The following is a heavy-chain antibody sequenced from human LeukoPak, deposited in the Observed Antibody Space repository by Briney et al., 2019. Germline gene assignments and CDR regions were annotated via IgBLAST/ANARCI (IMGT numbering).Heavy chain of an antibody. CDR2: IYYSGST. Sequence: SETLSLTCTVSGGSISSYYWSWIRQPPGKGLEWIGYIYYSGSTNYNPSLKSRVTISVDTSKNQFSLKLSSVTAADTAVYYCARLPSGAVAGHTYYYMDVWGKGTTVTVSS. J-gene: IGHJ6*03. CDR3: ARLPSGAVAGHTYYYMDV. CDR1: GGSISSYY. D-gene: IGHD6-19*01. V-gene: IGHV4-59*01.